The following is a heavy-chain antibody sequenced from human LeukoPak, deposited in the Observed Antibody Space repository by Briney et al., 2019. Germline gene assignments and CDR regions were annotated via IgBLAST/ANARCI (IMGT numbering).Heavy chain of an antibody. CDR2: ISGSGGST. CDR3: ASSPRNLLQDIVVVPAAILTFWGW. J-gene: IGHJ4*02. V-gene: IGHV3-23*01. D-gene: IGHD2-2*02. CDR1: GFTFGDYG. Sequence: GGSLRLSCTASGFTFGDYGMSWVRQAPGKGLEWVSAISGSGGSTYYADSVKGRFTISRDNSKNTLYLQMNSLRAEDTAVYYCASSPRNLLQDIVVVPAAILTFWGWWGQGTLVTVSS.